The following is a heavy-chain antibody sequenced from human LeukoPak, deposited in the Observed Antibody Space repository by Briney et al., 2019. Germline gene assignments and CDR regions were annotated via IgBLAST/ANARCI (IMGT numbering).Heavy chain of an antibody. J-gene: IGHJ4*02. Sequence: SVKVSCKVSGGSFSGQAVSWVRQVPGQRPEWIGGILPIFGTPNYAQKFQDRVTISADGSTRTVYLQLSSLRPDDTAVYYCARDRVGATTWVFDYWGQGTLVTVAS. CDR3: ARDRVGATTWVFDY. D-gene: IGHD1-26*01. V-gene: IGHV1-69*13. CDR2: ILPIFGTP. CDR1: GGSFSGQA.